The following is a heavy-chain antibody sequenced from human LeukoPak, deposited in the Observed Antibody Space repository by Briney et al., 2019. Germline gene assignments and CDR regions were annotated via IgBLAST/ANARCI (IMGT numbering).Heavy chain of an antibody. CDR3: ARELVVPAARSWDYYYGMDV. CDR1: GYTFTSYD. V-gene: IGHV1-8*01. J-gene: IGHJ6*02. CDR2: MNPNSGNT. Sequence: ASVKVSCKASGYTFTSYDINWVRQATGQGLEWMGWMNPNSGNTGYAQKFQGRVTMTRNTSISTAYMELSSLRSEDTAVYYCARELVVPAARSWDYYYGMDVWDQGTTVTVSS. D-gene: IGHD2-2*01.